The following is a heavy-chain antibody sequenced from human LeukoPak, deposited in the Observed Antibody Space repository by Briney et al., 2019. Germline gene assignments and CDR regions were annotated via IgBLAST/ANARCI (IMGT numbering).Heavy chain of an antibody. V-gene: IGHV3-7*01. CDR3: AESAYDSSGSDY. CDR2: IKQDGSEK. Sequence: GGSLRLSCAASGFTFSSYWMSWVRQAPGKGLEWVANIKQDGSEKYYADSVKGRFTISRDNSKNTLYLQMNSLRAEDTAVYYCAESAYDSSGSDYWGQGTLVTVSS. D-gene: IGHD3-22*01. J-gene: IGHJ4*02. CDR1: GFTFSSYW.